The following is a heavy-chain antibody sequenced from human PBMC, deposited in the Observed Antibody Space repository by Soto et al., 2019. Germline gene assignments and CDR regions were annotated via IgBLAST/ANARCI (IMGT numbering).Heavy chain of an antibody. CDR1: GFTFSSYG. Sequence: PGGSLRLSCAASGFTFSSYGMHWVRQAPGKGLEWVAVIWYDGSNKYYADSVKGRFTISRDNSKNTLYLQMNSLRAEDTAVYYCARKAAAGDQYYYYMDVWGKGTTVTVSS. V-gene: IGHV3-33*01. CDR2: IWYDGSNK. D-gene: IGHD6-13*01. J-gene: IGHJ6*03. CDR3: ARKAAAGDQYYYYMDV.